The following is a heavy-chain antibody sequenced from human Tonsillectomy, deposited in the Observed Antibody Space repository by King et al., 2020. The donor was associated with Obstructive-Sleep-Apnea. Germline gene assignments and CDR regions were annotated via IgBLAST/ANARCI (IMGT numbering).Heavy chain of an antibody. V-gene: IGHV1-46*03. CDR2: INPSGGSR. J-gene: IGHJ6*02. D-gene: IGHD4-11*01. CDR3: ARDHRTVSTTYYYGMDV. CDR1: GYTFTSYY. Sequence: QLVQSGAEVKKPGASVKVSCKASGYTFTSYYMHLVRQAPGQGLEWMGIINPSGGSRSYAQKFQGRLTMTRDTSTSTVYMELSSLRSEDTAVYYCARDHRTVSTTYYYGMDVWGQGTTVTVSS.